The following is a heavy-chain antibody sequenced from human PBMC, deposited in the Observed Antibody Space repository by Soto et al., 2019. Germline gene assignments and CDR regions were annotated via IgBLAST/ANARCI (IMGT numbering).Heavy chain of an antibody. CDR1: GFTVSSNY. V-gene: IGHV3-53*04. D-gene: IGHD2-15*01. CDR2: IYSGGST. J-gene: IGHJ5*02. Sequence: EVQLVESGGGLVQPGGSLRLSCAASGFTVSSNYMSWVRQAPGKGLEWVSVIYSGGSTYYADAVKSRFTISRHNSKNTLYLQMKSLRAEDPAVYYCAIVVRGYCSGGSCYGFDPWGQGTLVTVSS. CDR3: AIVVRGYCSGGSCYGFDP.